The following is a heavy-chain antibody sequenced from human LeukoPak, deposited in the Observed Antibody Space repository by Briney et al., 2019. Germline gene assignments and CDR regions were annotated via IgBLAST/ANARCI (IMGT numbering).Heavy chain of an antibody. CDR3: ARGFTIFGGGFDY. Sequence: SVKVSCKASGGTFSSYAISWVRQAPGQGLEWMGRIIPILGIANYAQTFQGRVTITADKSTSTAYMELSSLTSEDTAVYYCARGFTIFGGGFDYWGQGTLVTVSS. CDR2: IIPILGIA. J-gene: IGHJ4*02. CDR1: GGTFSSYA. V-gene: IGHV1-69*04. D-gene: IGHD3-3*01.